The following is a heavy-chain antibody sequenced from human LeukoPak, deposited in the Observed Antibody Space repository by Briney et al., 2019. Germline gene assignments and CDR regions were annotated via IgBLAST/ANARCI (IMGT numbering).Heavy chain of an antibody. Sequence: PGGSLRLSCAASGFTFSSYGMNSVRQAPGKGLEWVAFIRYDGSNKYYADSVKGRFTISRDNSKNTLYLQMNSLRAEDTAVYYCAKEGYSSSWSPGDGFDPWGQGTLVTVSS. J-gene: IGHJ5*02. V-gene: IGHV3-30*02. CDR2: IRYDGSNK. CDR1: GFTFSSYG. D-gene: IGHD6-13*01. CDR3: AKEGYSSSWSPGDGFDP.